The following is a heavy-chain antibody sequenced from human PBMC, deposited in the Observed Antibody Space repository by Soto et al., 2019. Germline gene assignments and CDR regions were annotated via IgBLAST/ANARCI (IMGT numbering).Heavy chain of an antibody. D-gene: IGHD1-26*01. CDR3: AKAGPSQWELLN. CDR2: ISFDGSEK. Sequence: QVQLVESGGGVVQPGRSLRLSCAASGFSFTSYGLQWVRQAPGKGLEWVAGISFDGSEKYYADSVKGRLTISRDKSKNTLYLQMNSLRAEDTAVYYGAKAGPSQWELLNWGQGTLVTVSS. CDR1: GFSFTSYG. J-gene: IGHJ4*02. V-gene: IGHV3-30*18.